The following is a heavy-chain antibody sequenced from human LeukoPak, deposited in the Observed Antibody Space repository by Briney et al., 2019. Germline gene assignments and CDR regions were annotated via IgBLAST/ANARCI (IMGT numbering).Heavy chain of an antibody. V-gene: IGHV1-2*02. CDR3: ARQDYSDSDFHY. Sequence: ASVKVSCKTSGYTFTDYYIHWVRQAPGQGLEWMGWINPNSGGTKYAQHSQGRVTMTRDTSINTAYMELSRLISDDTAVYHCARQDYSDSDFHYWGQGTLVTVSS. CDR2: INPNSGGT. J-gene: IGHJ4*02. CDR1: GYTFTDYY. D-gene: IGHD4-11*01.